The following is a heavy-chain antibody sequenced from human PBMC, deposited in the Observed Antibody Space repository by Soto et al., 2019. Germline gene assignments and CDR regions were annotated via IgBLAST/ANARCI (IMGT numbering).Heavy chain of an antibody. CDR3: ARVFVPAARWGYYYYGMDV. CDR2: VYYGGAIFYSGNI. Sequence: SETLSLTCTVSGDSISSSNSHWGWTRQPPGKGLEYIGSVYYGGAIFYSGNIYYNPSLKSRVTISVDTSKNQFSLKLSSVTAADTAVYYCARVFVPAARWGYYYYGMDVWGQGTTVTVSS. V-gene: IGHV4-39*01. CDR1: GDSISSSNSH. D-gene: IGHD2-2*01. J-gene: IGHJ6*02.